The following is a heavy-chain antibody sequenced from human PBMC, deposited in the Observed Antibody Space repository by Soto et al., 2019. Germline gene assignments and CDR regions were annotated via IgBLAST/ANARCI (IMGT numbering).Heavy chain of an antibody. CDR1: GGTFSSYA. Sequence: GASVKVSCKASGGTFSSYAISWVRQAPGQGLEWMGGIIPIFGTANYAQKFQGRVTITADESTSTAYMELSSLRSEDTAVYYCARGVQLEGYYYYGLDVWGQGTTVTVSS. CDR3: ARGVQLEGYYYYGLDV. J-gene: IGHJ6*01. D-gene: IGHD6-6*01. V-gene: IGHV1-69*13. CDR2: IIPIFGTA.